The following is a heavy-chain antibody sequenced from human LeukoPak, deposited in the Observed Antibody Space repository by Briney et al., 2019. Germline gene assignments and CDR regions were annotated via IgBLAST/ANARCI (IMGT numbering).Heavy chain of an antibody. CDR2: IYPGDSDT. CDR3: ARHRVATADGMDV. Sequence: GESLKISCKGSGYSFTSYWIDWVRQMPGKGLEWMGIIYPGDSDTTYSPSFQGQVTISADKSISTAYLQWSSLKASDTAIYYCARHRVATADGMDVWGKGTTVTVSS. J-gene: IGHJ6*04. CDR1: GYSFTSYW. D-gene: IGHD1-26*01. V-gene: IGHV5-51*01.